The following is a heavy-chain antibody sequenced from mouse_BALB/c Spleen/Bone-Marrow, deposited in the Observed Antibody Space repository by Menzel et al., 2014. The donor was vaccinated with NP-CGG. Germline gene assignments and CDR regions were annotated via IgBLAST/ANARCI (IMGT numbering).Heavy chain of an antibody. D-gene: IGHD1-1*01. J-gene: IGHJ1*01. CDR3: ARDRNYGSSWYFDV. V-gene: IGHV7-3*02. CDR1: GFTFXDYY. Sequence: EVQVVESGGGLVQPGGSLRLSCATSGFTFXDYYMSWVRQPPGKALEWLGFIRNKANGYTTEYSASVKGRFTTSRDNSQSILYLQMNTLRAEDSATYYCARDRNYGSSWYFDVWGAGTTVTVSS. CDR2: IRNKANGYTT.